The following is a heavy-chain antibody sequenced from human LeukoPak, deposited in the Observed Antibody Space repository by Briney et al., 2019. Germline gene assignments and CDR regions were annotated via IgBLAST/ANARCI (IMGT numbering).Heavy chain of an antibody. J-gene: IGHJ3*02. Sequence: KSSETLSLTCSVSAGSISSSSYYWSWIRQPPGKGLEWIGEINHSGSTNYNPSLKSRVTISVDTSKNQFSLKLSSVTAADTAVYYCARGVTMVRGVIPADAFDIWGQGTMVTVSS. CDR3: ARGVTMVRGVIPADAFDI. CDR1: AGSISSSSYY. V-gene: IGHV4-39*07. CDR2: INHSGST. D-gene: IGHD3-10*01.